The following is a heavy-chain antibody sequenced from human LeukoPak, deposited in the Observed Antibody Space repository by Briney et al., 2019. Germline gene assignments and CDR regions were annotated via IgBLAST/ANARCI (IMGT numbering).Heavy chain of an antibody. CDR2: ISSSGSTI. V-gene: IGHV3-48*03. D-gene: IGHD2-2*01. CDR1: GFTFSSYE. Sequence: SGGSLRLSCAASGFTFSSYEMNWVRQAPGKGLEWVSYISSSGSTIHYADSVKGRFTISRDNAKNSLYLQMNSLRAEDTAVYYCAREVYCSSTSCYGSWFDPWGQGTLVTVSS. CDR3: AREVYCSSTSCYGSWFDP. J-gene: IGHJ5*02.